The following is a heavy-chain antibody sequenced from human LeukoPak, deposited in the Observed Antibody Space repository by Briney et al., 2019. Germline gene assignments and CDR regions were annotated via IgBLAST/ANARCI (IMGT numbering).Heavy chain of an antibody. CDR3: ARDRSSWYPVADDY. D-gene: IGHD6-13*01. J-gene: IGHJ4*02. V-gene: IGHV4-39*07. CDR1: GGSISSSSYY. Sequence: SETLSLTCTVSGGSISSSSYYWGWIRQPPGKGLEWIGSIYYSGSTYYNPSLKSRVTISVDTSKNQFSLKLSSVTAADTAVYYCARDRSSWYPVADDYWGQGTLVTVSS. CDR2: IYYSGST.